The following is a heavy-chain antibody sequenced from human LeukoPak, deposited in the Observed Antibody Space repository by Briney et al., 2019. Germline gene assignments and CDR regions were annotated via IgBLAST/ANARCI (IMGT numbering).Heavy chain of an antibody. J-gene: IGHJ4*02. D-gene: IGHD2-2*01. CDR3: ARLKDIVVVPAANVGFDY. CDR2: INPNSGGT. CDR1: GYTFTGYY. Sequence: GASVKVSCKASGYTFTGYYMHWVRQAPGQGLEWMGWINPNSGGTNYAQKFQGRVTTTRDTSISTAYMELSRLRSDDTAVYYCARLKDIVVVPAANVGFDYWGQGTLVTVSS. V-gene: IGHV1-2*02.